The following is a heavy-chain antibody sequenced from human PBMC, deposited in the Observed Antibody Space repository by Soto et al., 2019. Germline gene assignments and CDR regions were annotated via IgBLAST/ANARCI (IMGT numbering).Heavy chain of an antibody. CDR2: ISAYNGNT. CDR1: GYTFTSYG. V-gene: IGHV1-18*01. D-gene: IGHD4-4*01. Sequence: ASVKVSCKASGYTFTSYGIIWVRQAPGQGLELMGWISAYNGNTNYAQKLQGHVTITVDKSTSTAYLQWNTLKASDTAMYYCARHISNFRYYYYAMDVWGQGTTVTVSS. CDR3: ARHISNFRYYYYAMDV. J-gene: IGHJ6*02.